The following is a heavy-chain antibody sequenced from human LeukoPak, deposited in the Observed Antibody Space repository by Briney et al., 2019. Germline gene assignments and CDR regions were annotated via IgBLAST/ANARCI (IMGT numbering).Heavy chain of an antibody. V-gene: IGHV4-59*12. CDR2: ISYSGNT. J-gene: IGHJ4*02. Sequence: SETLSLTCTVSGGSISDYYWSWVRQPPGMGLEWIGYISYSGNTNYNPSLKSRVTISVDRSKNQFSLKLSSVTAADTAVYYCARERRFLEWLFYDYLGQGTLVTVSS. CDR1: GGSISDYY. CDR3: ARERRFLEWLFYDY. D-gene: IGHD3-3*01.